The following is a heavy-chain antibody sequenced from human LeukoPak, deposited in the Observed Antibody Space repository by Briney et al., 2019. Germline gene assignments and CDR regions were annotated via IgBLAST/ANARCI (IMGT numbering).Heavy chain of an antibody. CDR1: GGSFSGYY. D-gene: IGHD6-19*01. CDR3: AGVTVAGYYFDY. Sequence: SETLSLTCAVYGGSFSGYYWSWIRQPPGKGLEWIGEINHSGSTNYNPSLKSRVTISVDTSKNQFSLKLSSVTAADTAVYYCAGVTVAGYYFDYWGQGTLVTVSS. CDR2: INHSGST. V-gene: IGHV4-34*01. J-gene: IGHJ4*02.